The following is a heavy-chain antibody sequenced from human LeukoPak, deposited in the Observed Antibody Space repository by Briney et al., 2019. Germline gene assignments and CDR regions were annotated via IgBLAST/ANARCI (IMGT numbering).Heavy chain of an antibody. CDR3: AKDLPAIYDSSGYIPLSLSH. J-gene: IGHJ4*02. Sequence: GGSLRLSCAASGFTFSSYAMSWVRQAPGKGLEWVSAISGSGGSTYYADSVKGRFTISRDNSKNTLYLQMNSLRAEDTAVYYCAKDLPAIYDSSGYIPLSLSHWGQGTLVTVSS. CDR2: ISGSGGST. V-gene: IGHV3-23*01. D-gene: IGHD3-22*01. CDR1: GFTFSSYA.